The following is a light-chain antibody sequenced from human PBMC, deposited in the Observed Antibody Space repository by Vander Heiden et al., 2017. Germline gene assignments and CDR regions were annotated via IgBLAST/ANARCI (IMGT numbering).Light chain of an antibody. Sequence: SVLPQPPSASGTPGQRVTISCSGRSSNIGSNYVYWYQHLPGTAPKLLIYSDNQRPSGVPERFSGSKYGSSAALDISGLLSEEEADYFCAAWDDIGTRWVFGGGTKLTVL. J-gene: IGLJ3*02. V-gene: IGLV1-47*02. CDR2: SDN. CDR3: AAWDDIGTRWV. CDR1: SSNIGSNY.